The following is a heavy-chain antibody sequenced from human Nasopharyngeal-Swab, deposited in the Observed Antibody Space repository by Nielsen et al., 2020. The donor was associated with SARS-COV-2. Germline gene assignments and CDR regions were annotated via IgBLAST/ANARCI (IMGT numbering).Heavy chain of an antibody. Sequence: SLRLSCAASGFTFDDYAMHWVRQAQGKGLEWVSTINRNSGRTGYEDSVKGRFTISRDNAKNSLYLQMDSLRAEDTALYYCARGTADHSNPSFDYWGQGTLVTVSS. V-gene: IGHV3-9*01. CDR1: GFTFDDYA. CDR2: INRNSGRT. D-gene: IGHD4-11*01. CDR3: ARGTADHSNPSFDY. J-gene: IGHJ4*02.